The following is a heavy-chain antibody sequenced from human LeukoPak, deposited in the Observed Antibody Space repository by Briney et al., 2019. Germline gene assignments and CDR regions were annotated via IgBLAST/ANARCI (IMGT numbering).Heavy chain of an antibody. CDR3: ARKNYYDSSGYDHYYYYYYGMDV. Sequence: GRSLRLSCAASGFTFSSYAMHWVRQAPGKGLEWVAVISYDGSNKYYADSVKGRFTISRDNSKNTLYLQMNSLRAEDTAVYYCARKNYYDSSGYDHYYYYYYGMDVWGQGTTVTVSS. CDR1: GFTFSSYA. V-gene: IGHV3-30-3*01. J-gene: IGHJ6*02. CDR2: ISYDGSNK. D-gene: IGHD3-22*01.